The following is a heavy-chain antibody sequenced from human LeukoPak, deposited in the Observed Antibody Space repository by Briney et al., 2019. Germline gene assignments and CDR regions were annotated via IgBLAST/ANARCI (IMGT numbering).Heavy chain of an antibody. V-gene: IGHV3-23*01. CDR3: AKERARTMVRGVLDY. CDR2: ISGDGGGT. J-gene: IGHJ4*02. CDR1: GFTFSSYA. Sequence: GGSLRLSCAASGFTFSSYAMSWVRQAPGKGLEWVSTISGDGGGTYYADSVKGRVTISRDNSKNTLYLQMNSLRAEDTAVYYCAKERARTMVRGVLDYWGQGTLVTVSS. D-gene: IGHD3-10*01.